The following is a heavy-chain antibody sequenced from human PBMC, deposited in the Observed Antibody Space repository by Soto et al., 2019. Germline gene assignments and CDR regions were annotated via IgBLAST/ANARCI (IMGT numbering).Heavy chain of an antibody. CDR2: INNDGSTT. V-gene: IGHV3-74*01. Sequence: GGSPGLSCAASGFPFSTYWMHWVRQAPGKGPVWVSRINNDGSTTRYADSVKGRFTISRDNAKNTLYLQMNSLRAEDTAVYYCARQGLSYYRLHGWCQGNGLTVSS. J-gene: IGHJ6*02. CDR3: ARQGLSYYRLHG. CDR1: GFPFSTYW.